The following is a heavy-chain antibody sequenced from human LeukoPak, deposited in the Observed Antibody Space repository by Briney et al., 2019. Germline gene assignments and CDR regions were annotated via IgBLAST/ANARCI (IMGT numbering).Heavy chain of an antibody. CDR3: ARGGGWNYGPCDI. CDR1: GYTFTSYG. V-gene: IGHV1-8*02. Sequence: ASVKVSCKASGYTFTSYGISWVRQAPGQGLEWMGWMNPNSGNTGYAQRFQGRLTMTRNTSRSTAYMELSSLRSEDTAVYYCARGGGWNYGPCDIWGQGTMVTVSS. CDR2: MNPNSGNT. J-gene: IGHJ3*02. D-gene: IGHD1-7*01.